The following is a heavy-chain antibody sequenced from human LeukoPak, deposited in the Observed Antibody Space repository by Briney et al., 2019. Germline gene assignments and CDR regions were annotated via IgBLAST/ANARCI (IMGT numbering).Heavy chain of an antibody. CDR3: AKDRPALYGDYVGY. D-gene: IGHD4-17*01. CDR1: GFIFSSYA. Sequence: GGSLRLSCAASGFIFSSYAMSWVRQGPGKGLEWVSAISGSGGSTYYADSVKGRFTISRDNSKNTLYLQMNSLRAEDTAVYYCAKDRPALYGDYVGYWGQGTLVTVSS. V-gene: IGHV3-23*01. J-gene: IGHJ4*02. CDR2: ISGSGGST.